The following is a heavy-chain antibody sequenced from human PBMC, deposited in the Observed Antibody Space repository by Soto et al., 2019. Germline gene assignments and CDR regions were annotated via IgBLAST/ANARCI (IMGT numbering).Heavy chain of an antibody. CDR3: AKQAGYMSDPFDF. CDR2: ISGGGYTT. V-gene: IGHV3-23*01. CDR1: GITFTSSA. D-gene: IGHD5-12*01. J-gene: IGHJ4*02. Sequence: EVQLLESGGGLVQPGGSLRLSCEASGITFTSSAMSWVRQAPGKGLEWVSSISGGGYTTKYADSVKGRFTISRDNSKNTLYLQLNSLRANDTAVYYYAKQAGYMSDPFDFWGQGTLVTVSS.